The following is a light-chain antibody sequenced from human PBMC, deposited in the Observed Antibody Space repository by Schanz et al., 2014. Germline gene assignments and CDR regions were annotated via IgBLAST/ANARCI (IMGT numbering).Light chain of an antibody. CDR1: SSDVGRHDS. V-gene: IGLV2-14*03. CDR2: NVS. Sequence: QSALTQPASVSGSPGQSITISCAGTSSDVGRHDSVSWYQHHPGKAPKLIIFNVSVRPSGVSNRFSASKSGNTASLTISGLQADDEADYYCCSYAGSGTNVFGTGTKLTVL. CDR3: CSYAGSGTNV. J-gene: IGLJ1*01.